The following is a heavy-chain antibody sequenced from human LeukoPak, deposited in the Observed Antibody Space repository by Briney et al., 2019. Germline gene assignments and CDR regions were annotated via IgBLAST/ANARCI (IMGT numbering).Heavy chain of an antibody. J-gene: IGHJ4*02. D-gene: IGHD6-6*01. CDR1: GYTLTELS. CDR2: ISAYNGNT. Sequence: ASVKVSCRVSGYTLTELSMHWVRQAPGQGLEWMGWISAYNGNTNYAQKLQGRVTMTTDTSTSTAYMELRSLRSDDTAVYYCARVDVAARSSIDYWGQGTLVTVSS. V-gene: IGHV1-18*01. CDR3: ARVDVAARSSIDY.